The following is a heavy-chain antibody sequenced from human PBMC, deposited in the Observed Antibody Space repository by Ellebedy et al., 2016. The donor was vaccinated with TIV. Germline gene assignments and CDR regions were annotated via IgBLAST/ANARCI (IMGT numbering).Heavy chain of an antibody. Sequence: GESLKIPXAASGFTFSSYGMHWVRQAPGKGLEWVAVIWYDGSYKYYGDSVKGRFTISRDNSKNTLYLQMNSLRVDDTAVYYCARGYQFRNWLDPWGQGTLVTVSS. V-gene: IGHV3-33*01. J-gene: IGHJ5*02. CDR1: GFTFSSYG. CDR2: IWYDGSYK. CDR3: ARGYQFRNWLDP. D-gene: IGHD2-2*01.